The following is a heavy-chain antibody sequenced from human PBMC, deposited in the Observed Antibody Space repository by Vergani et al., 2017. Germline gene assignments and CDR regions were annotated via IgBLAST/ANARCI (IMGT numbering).Heavy chain of an antibody. CDR3: ARDPTTGAVAGTNWFDP. D-gene: IGHD6-19*01. J-gene: IGHJ5*02. V-gene: IGHV4-34*01. Sequence: QVQLQQWGAGLLKPSETLSLTCAVYGGSFSGYYWSWIRQPPGKWLEWFGESHHSGSNNYIPSLKSRVTISVATSKNHFSLKMISVTAADTAVYYCARDPTTGAVAGTNWFDPWGQGTLVTVSS. CDR1: GGSFSGYY. CDR2: SHHSGSN.